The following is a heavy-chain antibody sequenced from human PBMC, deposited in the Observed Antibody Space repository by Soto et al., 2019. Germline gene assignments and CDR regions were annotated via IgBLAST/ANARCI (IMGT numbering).Heavy chain of an antibody. V-gene: IGHV4-39*02. D-gene: IGHD2-21*01. J-gene: IGHJ4*02. CDR2: IFYTGTT. CDR1: GGSIAYNSYY. Sequence: QLQESGPGLVKASETLSLTCSVSGGSIAYNSYYWGWIRQPPGKGLEWVGGIFYTGTTYYSPSLKDRVSISVDTSKNSFSLNLTSVTAADTAVYFCARLVVVAPVANVWGQGALVTVSS. CDR3: ARLVVVAPVANV.